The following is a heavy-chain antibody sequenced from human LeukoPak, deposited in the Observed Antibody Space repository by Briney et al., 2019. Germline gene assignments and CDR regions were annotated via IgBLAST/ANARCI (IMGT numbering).Heavy chain of an antibody. J-gene: IGHJ4*02. V-gene: IGHV4-34*01. CDR1: GGSFSGYY. CDR2: INHSGST. D-gene: IGHD3-10*01. CDR3: ASYNGSGSYLNFDY. Sequence: SETLSLTCAVYGGSFSGYYWSWIRQPPGKGLEWIGEINHSGSTNYNPSLNSRVTISVDTSKNQFSLKLSSVTAADTAVYYCASYNGSGSYLNFDYWGQGTLVTVSS.